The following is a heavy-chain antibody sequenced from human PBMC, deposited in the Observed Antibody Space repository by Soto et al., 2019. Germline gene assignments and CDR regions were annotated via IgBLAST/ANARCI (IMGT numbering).Heavy chain of an antibody. V-gene: IGHV1-69*01. CDR3: ARARISIFGVVILAASGFDP. D-gene: IGHD3-3*01. J-gene: IGHJ5*02. CDR2: IIPIFGTA. Sequence: QVQLVQSGAEVKKPGSSVKVSCKASGGTFSSYAISWVRQAPGQGLEWMGGIIPIFGTANYAQKFQGRVTITADESTSTAYMELSSLRSEDTAVYYCARARISIFGVVILAASGFDPWGQGTLVTVSS. CDR1: GGTFSSYA.